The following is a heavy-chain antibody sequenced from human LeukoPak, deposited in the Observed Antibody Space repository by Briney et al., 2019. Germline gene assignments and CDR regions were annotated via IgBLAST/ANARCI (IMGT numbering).Heavy chain of an antibody. Sequence: GASVKVSCKASGYTFTSYDINWVRQATGQGLEWMGWMNPNSGNTGYAQKFQGRVTMTRNTSISTAYMELSSLRSEDTAVYYCASSVPDCSGGSCYPHDAFDIWGQGTMVTASS. V-gene: IGHV1-8*01. CDR3: ASSVPDCSGGSCYPHDAFDI. D-gene: IGHD2-15*01. CDR1: GYTFTSYD. CDR2: MNPNSGNT. J-gene: IGHJ3*02.